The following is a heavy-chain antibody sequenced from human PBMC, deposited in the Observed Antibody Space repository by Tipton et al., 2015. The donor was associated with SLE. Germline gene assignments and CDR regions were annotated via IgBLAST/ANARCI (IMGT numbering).Heavy chain of an antibody. CDR1: GGSFSRGGYY. Sequence: TLSLTCTVSGGSFSRGGYYWSWIRQHSGKGLEWIGYIHYTGSTNYNPSLRSRVTMSVDTAKSQISLNLTSVTAADTAVYYCARGMVTWRGAIIGVDVWGQGTTVNVSS. J-gene: IGHJ6*02. D-gene: IGHD2-21*02. V-gene: IGHV4-31*03. CDR2: IHYTGST. CDR3: ARGMVTWRGAIIGVDV.